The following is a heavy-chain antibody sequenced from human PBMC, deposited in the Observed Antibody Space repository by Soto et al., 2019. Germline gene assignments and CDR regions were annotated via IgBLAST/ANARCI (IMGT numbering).Heavy chain of an antibody. CDR2: IKQDGSEK. CDR1: GFSFSDAW. Sequence: GGSLRLSCAASGFSFSDAWLNWVRQAPGKGLEWVANIKQDGSEKYYVDSVKGRFTISRDNAKNSLYLQMNSLRAEDTAVYYCARDIWFDPWGQGTLVTVSS. J-gene: IGHJ5*02. V-gene: IGHV3-7*01. CDR3: ARDIWFDP.